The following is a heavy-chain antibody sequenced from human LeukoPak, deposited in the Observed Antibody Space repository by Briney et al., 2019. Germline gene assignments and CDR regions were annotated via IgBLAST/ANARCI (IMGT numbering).Heavy chain of an antibody. Sequence: SETLSLTCAVYSGSFSGYHWSWIRQPPGKGLEWIGTIIYNSGSSSYNPSLKTRVTISLDTSKNQFSLKLNSVTAADTAVYYCASRSGGDYWGQGALVTVSS. J-gene: IGHJ4*02. CDR3: ASRSGGDY. CDR2: IIYNSGSS. V-gene: IGHV4-34*01. D-gene: IGHD6-19*01. CDR1: SGSFSGYH.